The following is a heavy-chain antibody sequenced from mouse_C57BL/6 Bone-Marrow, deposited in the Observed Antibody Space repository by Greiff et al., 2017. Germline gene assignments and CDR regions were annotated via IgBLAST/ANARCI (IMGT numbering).Heavy chain of an antibody. CDR3: AYYTYAMDY. Sequence: VQLQQPGAELVKPGASVKLSCKASGYTFTSYWMPWVKQRPGQGLEWIGMIHPNSGSTNYNEKFKSKATLTVDKSSSTAYMQLSSLTSEDAAVYYCAYYTYAMDYWGQGTSVTVSS. CDR1: GYTFTSYW. CDR2: IHPNSGST. J-gene: IGHJ4*01. V-gene: IGHV1-64*01. D-gene: IGHD2-12*01.